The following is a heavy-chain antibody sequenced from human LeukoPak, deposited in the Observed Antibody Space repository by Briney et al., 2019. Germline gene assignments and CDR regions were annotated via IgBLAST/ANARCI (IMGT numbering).Heavy chain of an antibody. V-gene: IGHV1-24*01. J-gene: IGHJ3*02. CDR3: ATAIPSIFGVVPYRGAFDI. CDR2: FDPEDGET. CDR1: GYTLTELS. D-gene: IGHD3-3*01. Sequence: GASVKVSCKVSGYTLTELSMHWVRQAPGKGLEWMGGFDPEDGETIYAQKFQGRVTMTEDTSTDTAYMELSSLRSEDTAVYYCATAIPSIFGVVPYRGAFDIWGQGTMVTVSS.